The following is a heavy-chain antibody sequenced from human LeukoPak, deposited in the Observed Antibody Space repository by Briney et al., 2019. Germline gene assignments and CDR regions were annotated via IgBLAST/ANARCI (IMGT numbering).Heavy chain of an antibody. Sequence: PGGSLRLSCAASGFTFSSYAMSWVRQAPGKGLEWVSAISGSGGSTYYADSVKGRFTISRDNSKNTLYLQMNSLRDEDTAVYYCARVRVARRRGYSYGYSYYFDYWGQGTLVTVSS. CDR1: GFTFSSYA. D-gene: IGHD5-18*01. V-gene: IGHV3-23*01. CDR3: ARVRVARRRGYSYGYSYYFDY. J-gene: IGHJ4*02. CDR2: ISGSGGST.